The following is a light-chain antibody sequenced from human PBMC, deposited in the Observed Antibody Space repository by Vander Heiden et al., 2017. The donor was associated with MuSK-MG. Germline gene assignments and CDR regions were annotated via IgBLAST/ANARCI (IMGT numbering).Light chain of an antibody. CDR1: NPEGKS. CDR3: QVWDSSNDHV. J-gene: IGLJ2*01. Sequence: SYVLPQPPSVSVAPGQTARISFGGNNPEGKSANWYQQKSGQAPVLVVHEDSDRPSGIPHRVSGSSSGNTATLPISRAEAGDEADYYCQVWDSSNDHVFGGGTKVTVL. V-gene: IGLV3-21*02. CDR2: EDS.